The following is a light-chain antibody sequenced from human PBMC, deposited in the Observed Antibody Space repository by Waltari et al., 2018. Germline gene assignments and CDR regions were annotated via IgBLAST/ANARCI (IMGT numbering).Light chain of an antibody. CDR1: PSLLYTPTNKNY. Sequence: DIVMTQSPDSLAVSLGERATINCNSSPSLLYTPTNKNYLSWYQQKPGQPPKLLIYWASTRESGVPDRFSGSESGTDFTLTISSLQAEDVAVYYCLQYYTFPRTFGGGTKVEI. J-gene: IGKJ4*01. V-gene: IGKV4-1*01. CDR2: WAS. CDR3: LQYYTFPRT.